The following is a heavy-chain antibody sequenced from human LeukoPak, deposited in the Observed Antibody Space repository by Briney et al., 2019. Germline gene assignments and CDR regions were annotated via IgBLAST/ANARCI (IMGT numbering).Heavy chain of an antibody. CDR1: GFTFSVYS. J-gene: IGHJ4*02. D-gene: IGHD2-15*01. CDR3: AKAGGAYCSGGSCYSDFDY. Sequence: GGSVRLSCAASGFTFSVYSMTWVRQAPGKGLEWLSYISSSSYFIYYADSVKGRFTISRDNSKNTLYLQMNSLRAEDTAVYYCAKAGGAYCSGGSCYSDFDYWGQGTLVTVSS. CDR2: ISSSSYFI. V-gene: IGHV3-21*04.